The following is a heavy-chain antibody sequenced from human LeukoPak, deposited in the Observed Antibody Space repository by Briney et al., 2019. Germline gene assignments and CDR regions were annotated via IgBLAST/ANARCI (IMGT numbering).Heavy chain of an antibody. Sequence: PGGSLRLSCAASGFTFDDYAMHWVRQAPGKGLEWVALISGDGGSTYYADSVKGRFTISRDNSKNSLYLQMNSLRTEDTALYYCAKDIVPVPSIGYSYGMNYWGPGTLVTVSS. D-gene: IGHD5-18*01. CDR1: GFTFDDYA. J-gene: IGHJ4*02. CDR3: AKDIVPVPSIGYSYGMNY. V-gene: IGHV3-43*02. CDR2: ISGDGGST.